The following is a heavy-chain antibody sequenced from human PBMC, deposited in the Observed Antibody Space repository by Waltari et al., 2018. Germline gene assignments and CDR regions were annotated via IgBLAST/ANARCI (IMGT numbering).Heavy chain of an antibody. CDR1: GGSISSDDFY. V-gene: IGHV4-39*01. CDR2: ISYSGNT. D-gene: IGHD3-16*01. CDR3: GTSRGGSEEY. J-gene: IGHJ4*01. Sequence: QLQLQESGPGLVKPSETLSLTCTVSGGSISSDDFYWGWIRQPPGQGLEWIGRISYSGNTYYNSSLTSRATVSVDTPKNQFSLMLASVTAADTAVYYCGTSRGGSEEYWGQGRLVIVSS.